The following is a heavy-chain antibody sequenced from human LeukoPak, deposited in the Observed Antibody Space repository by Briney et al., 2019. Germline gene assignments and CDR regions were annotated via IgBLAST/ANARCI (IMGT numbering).Heavy chain of an antibody. J-gene: IGHJ4*02. V-gene: IGHV4-38-2*02. CDR2: IYHRGSA. Sequence: PSETLSLTCAVSNYSISSAYYWGWIRQPPGKGLVWIGSIYHRGSADYNPSLKSRVTISVDTSKNQFSLKLKSVTAADTAVYYCARDQAYCGGDCYFDFWGQGTLVTVSS. CDR3: ARDQAYCGGDCYFDF. D-gene: IGHD2-21*02. CDR1: NYSISSAYY.